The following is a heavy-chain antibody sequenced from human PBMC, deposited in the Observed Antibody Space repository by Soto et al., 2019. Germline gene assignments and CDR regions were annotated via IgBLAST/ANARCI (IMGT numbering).Heavy chain of an antibody. Sequence: QVQLVESGGGVVQPGRSLRLSCAASGFTFSSYAMHWVRQAPGKGLEWVAVISYDGSNKYYADSVKGRFTISRDNSKNTLYLQMNSLRAEDTAVYYCARELGGEGHYWGQGTLVTVSS. V-gene: IGHV3-30-3*01. CDR2: ISYDGSNK. CDR3: ARELGGEGHY. CDR1: GFTFSSYA. D-gene: IGHD4-17*01. J-gene: IGHJ4*02.